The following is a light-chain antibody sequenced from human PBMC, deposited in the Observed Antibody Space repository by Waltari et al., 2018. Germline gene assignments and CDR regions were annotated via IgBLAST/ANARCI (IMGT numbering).Light chain of an antibody. CDR2: WAS. V-gene: IGKV4-1*01. CDR3: KQYYNTPYT. J-gene: IGKJ2*01. CDR1: QSLLYSSNTKNF. Sequence: DIVMTQSPDSLAVSLGERATINCKSSQSLLYSSNTKNFLAWYQQKQGQPPKLLIYWASTRESGVPGRFSGSESGTDFTLTISSLQAEDVAVYYCKQYYNTPYTFGQGTKLEIK.